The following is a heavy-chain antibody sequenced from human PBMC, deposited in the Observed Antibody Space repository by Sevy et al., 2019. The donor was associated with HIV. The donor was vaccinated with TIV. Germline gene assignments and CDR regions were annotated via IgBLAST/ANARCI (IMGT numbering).Heavy chain of an antibody. J-gene: IGHJ3*02. V-gene: IGHV3-73*01. CDR3: TRQQTTVVIPTFDI. Sequence: GGSLRLSCAGSGFTFSGSAMHWVRQASGKGLEWVGRIRSKANSYATAYAASVKGRFTISRDDSKNTAYLQMNSLKTEDTAVYYCTRQQTTVVIPTFDIWGQGTMVTVSS. CDR2: IRSKANSYAT. D-gene: IGHD4-17*01. CDR1: GFTFSGSA.